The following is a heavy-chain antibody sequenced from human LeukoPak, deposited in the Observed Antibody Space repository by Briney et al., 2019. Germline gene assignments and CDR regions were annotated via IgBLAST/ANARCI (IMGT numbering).Heavy chain of an antibody. V-gene: IGHV3-48*01. Sequence: GGSLRLSCAASGFTFSSYSMIWVRQAPGKGLEWVSYISSSSSTIYYADSVKGRFTLSRDNAKNSLYLQMNSLRAEDTAVYYCARAVGYCSSSICYRFDYWGQGTLVTVSS. CDR1: GFTFSSYS. CDR3: ARAVGYCSSSICYRFDY. D-gene: IGHD2-2*01. J-gene: IGHJ4*02. CDR2: ISSSSSTI.